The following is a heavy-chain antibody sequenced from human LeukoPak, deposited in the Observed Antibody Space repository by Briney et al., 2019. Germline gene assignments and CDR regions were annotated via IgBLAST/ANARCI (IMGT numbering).Heavy chain of an antibody. Sequence: ASVTVSCKASGGTFSSYAISWVRQASGQGREWMGGIIPIFGTANYAQKFQGRVTITADESTSTAYMELSSLRSEDTAVYYCASTLRGGYSYGYSWYYWGQGTLVTVSS. V-gene: IGHV1-69*13. J-gene: IGHJ4*02. CDR2: IIPIFGTA. CDR1: GGTFSSYA. D-gene: IGHD5-18*01. CDR3: ASTLRGGYSYGYSWYY.